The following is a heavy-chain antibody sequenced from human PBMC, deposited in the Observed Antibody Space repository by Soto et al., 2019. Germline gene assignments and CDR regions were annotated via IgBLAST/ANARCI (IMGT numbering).Heavy chain of an antibody. CDR3: ARTPGYCSGGSCYSRWWFDP. Sequence: QVQLVQSGAEVKKPGSSVKVSCKASGGTFSSYAISWVRQAPGQGLEWMGGIIPIFGTANYAQKFQGRVTTTADESTSTAYMELSSLRSEDTAVYYCARTPGYCSGGSCYSRWWFDPWGQGTLVTVSS. CDR1: GGTFSSYA. J-gene: IGHJ5*02. CDR2: IIPIFGTA. D-gene: IGHD2-15*01. V-gene: IGHV1-69*12.